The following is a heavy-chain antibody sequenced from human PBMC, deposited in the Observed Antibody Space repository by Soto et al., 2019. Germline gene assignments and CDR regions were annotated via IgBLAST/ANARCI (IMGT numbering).Heavy chain of an antibody. J-gene: IGHJ6*02. Sequence: QVQLVQSGAEVKKPGSSVKVSCKASGGTFSSYAISWVRQAPGQGLEGMGGIIPIFGTANYAQKFQGRVTITADESTSTAYMELSSLRSEDTAVYYCARDHPDIYYYGMDVWGQGTTVTVSS. CDR3: ARDHPDIYYYGMDV. CDR2: IIPIFGTA. CDR1: GGTFSSYA. V-gene: IGHV1-69*01.